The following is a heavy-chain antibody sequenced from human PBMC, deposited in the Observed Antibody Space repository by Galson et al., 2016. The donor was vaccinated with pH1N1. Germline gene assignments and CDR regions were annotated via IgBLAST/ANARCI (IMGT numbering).Heavy chain of an antibody. D-gene: IGHD2-21*02. Sequence: SVKVSCKASGGTFSSSAFSWVRQAPGRGLEWMGGIVPIFGTPKYSEKFQGRVTFTADESTTTAYMDLSSLRSEGTAVYYCARGRENSLSHTVTASDAYWFFDVWGRGTLVTVSP. V-gene: IGHV1-69*13. CDR1: GGTFSSSA. CDR3: ARGRENSLSHTVTASDAYWFFDV. CDR2: IVPIFGTP. J-gene: IGHJ2*01.